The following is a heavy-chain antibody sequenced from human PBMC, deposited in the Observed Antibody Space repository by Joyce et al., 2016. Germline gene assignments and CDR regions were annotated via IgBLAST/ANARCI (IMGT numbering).Heavy chain of an antibody. V-gene: IGHV3-72*01. CDR2: TKNKANNYTT. CDR3: AREPDRKVGAVYYFDY. CDR1: GFTFSDHY. J-gene: IGHJ4*02. D-gene: IGHD1-14*01. Sequence: EVQLVESGGGLVQPGGSLRLSCAASGFTFSDHYVSWARQAPGKGLEWVGQTKNKANNYTTDYAASVKGRFTISRDESKNSVYLQMNSLKTEDTAVYYCAREPDRKVGAVYYFDYWGQGTLVIVSS.